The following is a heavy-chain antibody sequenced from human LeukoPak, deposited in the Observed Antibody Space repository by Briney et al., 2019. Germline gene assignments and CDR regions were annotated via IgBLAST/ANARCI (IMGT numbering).Heavy chain of an antibody. CDR2: INHSGST. Sequence: SETLSLTCAVYGGSFSGYYWSWIRQPPGKGLEWIGEINHSGSTNYNPSLKSRVTISVDTSKNQFSLKLSSVTAADTAVYYCASLGYSSSWYERDYYYYYGMDVWGQGTTVTVSS. V-gene: IGHV4-34*01. CDR1: GGSFSGYY. CDR3: ASLGYSSSWYERDYYYYYGMDV. D-gene: IGHD6-13*01. J-gene: IGHJ6*02.